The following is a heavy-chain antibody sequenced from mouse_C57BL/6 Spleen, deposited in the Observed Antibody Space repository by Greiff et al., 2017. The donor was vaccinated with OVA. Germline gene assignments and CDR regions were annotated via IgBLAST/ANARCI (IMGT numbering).Heavy chain of an antibody. D-gene: IGHD2-4*01. CDR2: IHPNSGST. V-gene: IGHV1-64*01. CDR1: GYTFTSYW. CDR3: ARDDYDEGWYFDV. J-gene: IGHJ1*03. Sequence: QVQLKQPGAELVKPGASVKLSCKASGYTFTSYWMHLVKQRPGQGLEWIGMIHPNSGSTNYNEKFKSKATLTVDKSSSTAYMQLSSLTSEDSAVYYCARDDYDEGWYFDVWGTGTTVTVSS.